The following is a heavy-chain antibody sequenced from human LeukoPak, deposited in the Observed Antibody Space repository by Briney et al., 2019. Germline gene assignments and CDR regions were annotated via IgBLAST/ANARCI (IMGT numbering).Heavy chain of an antibody. CDR1: GGSISSGSYY. CDR2: IYYSGST. D-gene: IGHD3-9*01. Sequence: SETLSLTCTVSGGSISSGSYYWSWIRQPAGKGLEWIGYIYYSGSTNYNPSLKSRVTISVDTSKNQFSLKLSSVTAADTAVYYCARLYYDILTGYSPNWFDPWGQGTLVTVSS. J-gene: IGHJ5*02. CDR3: ARLYYDILTGYSPNWFDP. V-gene: IGHV4-61*10.